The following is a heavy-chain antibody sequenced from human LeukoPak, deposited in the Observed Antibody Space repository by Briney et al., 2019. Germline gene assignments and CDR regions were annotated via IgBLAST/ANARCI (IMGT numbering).Heavy chain of an antibody. Sequence: GASVKVSCKASGHTFVSYGISWVRQMPGKGLEWMGRIDPSDAYTNYSPSFQGHVTISSDKSIKTAYLQWSSLKASDTAMYYCARHEGYSSSAEVYWGQGTLVTVSS. V-gene: IGHV5-10-1*01. CDR3: ARHEGYSSSAEVY. CDR2: IDPSDAYT. J-gene: IGHJ4*02. CDR1: GHTFVSYG. D-gene: IGHD6-13*01.